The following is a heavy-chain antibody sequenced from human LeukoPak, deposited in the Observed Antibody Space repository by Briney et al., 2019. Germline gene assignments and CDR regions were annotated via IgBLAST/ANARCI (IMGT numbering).Heavy chain of an antibody. CDR3: ASKELGGFDY. CDR2: LHPSGAT. D-gene: IGHD3-16*01. CDR1: GISISGYY. V-gene: IGHV4-4*07. Sequence: KSSETLSLTCTVSGISISGYYWNWIRQPAGKGLEWIGRLHPSGATNYNPSLKSGITMSLDTSKNQFSLMLSSVTAAGPAVYYCASKELGGFDYWGQGTLVTVSS. J-gene: IGHJ4*02.